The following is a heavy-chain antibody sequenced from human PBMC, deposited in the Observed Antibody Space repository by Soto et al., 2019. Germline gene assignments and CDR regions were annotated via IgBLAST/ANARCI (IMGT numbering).Heavy chain of an antibody. Sequence: QVQLVQSGAEVKKPGSSVKVSCKASGGTFSSYAISWERQAPGQGLEWMGGIIPIFGTANYAQKFQGRVTITADESTSTAYMELSSLRSEDTAVYYCARGALNSDKHYYYYGMDVWGQGTTVTVS. CDR2: IIPIFGTA. D-gene: IGHD1-7*01. CDR1: GGTFSSYA. CDR3: ARGALNSDKHYYYYGMDV. V-gene: IGHV1-69*12. J-gene: IGHJ6*02.